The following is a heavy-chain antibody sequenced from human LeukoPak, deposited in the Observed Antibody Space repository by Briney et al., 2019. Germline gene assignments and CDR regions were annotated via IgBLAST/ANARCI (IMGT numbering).Heavy chain of an antibody. J-gene: IGHJ4*02. V-gene: IGHV1-18*01. CDR3: ARDPVYVVVAATPYYFDY. D-gene: IGHD2-15*01. CDR2: ISAYNGNT. CDR1: GYTFTSYD. Sequence: GASVKVSCKASGYTFTSYDINWVRQAPGQGLEWMGWISAYNGNTNYAQKLQGRVTMTTDTSTSTAYMELRSLRSDDTAVYYCARDPVYVVVAATPYYFDYWGQGTLVTVSS.